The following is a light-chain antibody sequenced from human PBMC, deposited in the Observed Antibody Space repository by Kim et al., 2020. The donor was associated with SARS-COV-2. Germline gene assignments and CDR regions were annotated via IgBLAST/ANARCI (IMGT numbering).Light chain of an antibody. V-gene: IGLV4-69*01. J-gene: IGLJ2*01. CDR3: QTWGTGTVV. CDR1: SGHNSYA. CDR2: LNSDGSH. Sequence: QLVLTQSPSASASLGASVKFTCTLSSGHNSYAIAWHQQQPEKGPRYLMKLNSDGSHSKGDGIPDRFSGSSSGAERYLTISSLQSEDEADYYCQTWGTGTVVFGGGTQLTVL.